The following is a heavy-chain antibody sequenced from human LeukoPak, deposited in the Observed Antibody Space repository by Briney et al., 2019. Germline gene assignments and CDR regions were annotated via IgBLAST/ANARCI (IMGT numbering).Heavy chain of an antibody. J-gene: IGHJ3*02. CDR1: GGTFSSYA. CDR2: IIPIFGTA. Sequence: SVKVSCKASGGTFSSYAISWVRQAPGQGLEWMGGIIPIFGTANYAQKFQGRVTITADESTSTAYMELSSLRSEDTAVYYCARERDDNYDILREGAFDIWGQGTMVTVSS. V-gene: IGHV1-69*13. D-gene: IGHD3-9*01. CDR3: ARERDDNYDILREGAFDI.